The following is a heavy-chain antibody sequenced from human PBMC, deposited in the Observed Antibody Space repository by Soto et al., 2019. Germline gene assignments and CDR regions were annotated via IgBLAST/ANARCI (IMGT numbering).Heavy chain of an antibody. CDR3: AREYVVVVAATNWFDP. J-gene: IGHJ5*02. Sequence: PSQTLSLTCAISGDSVSSNSAAWNWIRQSPSRGLEWLGRTYYRSKWYNDYAVSVKSRITINPDTSKNQFSLQLNSVTPEDTAVYYCAREYVVVVAATNWFDPWGQGTLVTVSS. CDR1: GDSVSSNSAA. D-gene: IGHD2-15*01. V-gene: IGHV6-1*01. CDR2: TYYRSKWYN.